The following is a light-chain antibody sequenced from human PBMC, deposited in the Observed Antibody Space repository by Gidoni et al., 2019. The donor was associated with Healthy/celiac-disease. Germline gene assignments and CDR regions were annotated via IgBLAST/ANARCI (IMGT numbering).Light chain of an antibody. CDR3: QACDSSTV. CDR2: QDS. Sequence: SYELTQPPSVSVPPGQTASITCSGDKLGDKYACWYQQKPGQSPVLVIYQDSKRPSGLPERFSGSNAGNTATLTISGTQAMDEADYYCQACDSSTVFGVGTKLTVL. J-gene: IGLJ2*01. V-gene: IGLV3-1*01. CDR1: KLGDKY.